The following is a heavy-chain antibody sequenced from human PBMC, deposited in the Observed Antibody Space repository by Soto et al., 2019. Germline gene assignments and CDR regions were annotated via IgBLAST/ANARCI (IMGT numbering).Heavy chain of an antibody. Sequence: SVKVSCKASGGTFSSYAISWLRQCAGQGLEWMGGIIPIFGTANYAQKFQGRVTITADESTSTAYMELSSLRSEDTAVYYCARETNDYSNGINWFDPWGQGTLVTVSS. CDR1: GGTFSSYA. J-gene: IGHJ5*02. V-gene: IGHV1-69*13. CDR3: ARETNDYSNGINWFDP. D-gene: IGHD4-4*01. CDR2: IIPIFGTA.